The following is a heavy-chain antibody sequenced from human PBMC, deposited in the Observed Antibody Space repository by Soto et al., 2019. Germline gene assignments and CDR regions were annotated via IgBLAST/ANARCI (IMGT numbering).Heavy chain of an antibody. CDR2: MNPNSGNT. CDR1: GYTFTSYD. Sequence: ASVKVSCKASGYTFTSYDINWVRQATGQGLEWMGWMNPNSGNTGYAQKFQGRVTMTRNTSISTAYMELSSLRSEDTAVYYCARGLRGSSSWYGTMDVWGKGTTVTVS. CDR3: ARGLRGSSSWYGTMDV. V-gene: IGHV1-8*02. D-gene: IGHD6-13*01. J-gene: IGHJ6*03.